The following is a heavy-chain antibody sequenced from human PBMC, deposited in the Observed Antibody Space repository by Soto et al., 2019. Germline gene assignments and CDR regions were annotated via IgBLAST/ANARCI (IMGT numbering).Heavy chain of an antibody. CDR1: GDSISPYY. D-gene: IGHD2-21*02. CDR3: ARHTFVQLLFYN. J-gene: IGHJ4*02. Sequence: PSETLSLTCSISGDSISPYYWSWIRQPPGKGLEWIGYVYYSGSTDYTSSLRSRVTISLDTSKKQFSLTLRSVTAEDTAVYYCARHTFVQLLFYNWGQGTLVTVSS. V-gene: IGHV4-59*08. CDR2: VYYSGST.